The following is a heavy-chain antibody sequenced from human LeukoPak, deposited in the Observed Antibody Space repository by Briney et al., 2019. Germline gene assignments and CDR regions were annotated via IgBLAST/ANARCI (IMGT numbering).Heavy chain of an antibody. CDR2: ISAYNGNT. Sequence: ASVKVSCKASGYTFTSYGISWVRRAPGQGLEWMGWISAYNGNTNYAQKLQGRVTMTTDTSTSTAYMELRSLRSDDTAVYYCARAGVYYDSSGYAAAGDYWGQGTLVTVSS. J-gene: IGHJ4*02. D-gene: IGHD3-22*01. CDR1: GYTFTSYG. CDR3: ARAGVYYDSSGYAAAGDY. V-gene: IGHV1-18*01.